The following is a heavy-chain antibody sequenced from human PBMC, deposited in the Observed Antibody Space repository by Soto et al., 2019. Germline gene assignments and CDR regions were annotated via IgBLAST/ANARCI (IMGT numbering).Heavy chain of an antibody. CDR3: ARVYSSSWYYYYYGMDV. Sequence: SVKVSCKASGGTFSSYAMSWVRQAPGQGLEWMGGIIPIFGTANYAQKFQGRVTITADKSTSTAYMELSSLRSEDTAVYYCARVYSSSWYYYYYGMDVWGQGTTVTVSS. CDR1: GGTFSSYA. J-gene: IGHJ6*02. CDR2: IIPIFGTA. V-gene: IGHV1-69*06. D-gene: IGHD6-13*01.